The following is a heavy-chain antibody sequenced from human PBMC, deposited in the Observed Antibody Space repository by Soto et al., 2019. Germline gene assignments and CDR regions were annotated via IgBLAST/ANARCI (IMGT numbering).Heavy chain of an antibody. V-gene: IGHV4-34*01. J-gene: IGHJ6*02. Sequence: PSETLSLTCAVYGGSFSGYYWSWIRQPPGKGLEWIGEINHSGSTNYNPSLNSRVTISGDTSKNQFSLKLSSVTAADTAVYYCARVSRGYIFSDTSTAGMDAWCQGTTVPISS. D-gene: IGHD5-18*01. CDR1: GGSFSGYY. CDR3: ARVSRGYIFSDTSTAGMDA. CDR2: INHSGST.